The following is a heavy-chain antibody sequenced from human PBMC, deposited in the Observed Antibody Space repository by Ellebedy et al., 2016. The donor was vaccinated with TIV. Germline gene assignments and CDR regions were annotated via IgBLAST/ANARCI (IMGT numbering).Heavy chain of an antibody. CDR3: ARDPHSGSDLSDY. Sequence: SETLSLTCAVYGGSFSGFYWSWVRQPPGKGLEWIGEGHHSGSANYNPSLKSRVTISVDNSKNQFSLTLRSVTAADTAVYYCARDPHSGSDLSDYWGQGTLVTVSS. V-gene: IGHV4-34*01. D-gene: IGHD1-26*01. CDR2: GHHSGSA. CDR1: GGSFSGFY. J-gene: IGHJ4*02.